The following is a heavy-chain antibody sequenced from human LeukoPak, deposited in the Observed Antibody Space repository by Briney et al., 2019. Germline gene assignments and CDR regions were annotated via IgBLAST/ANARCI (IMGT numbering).Heavy chain of an antibody. Sequence: GGSLRLSCAASGFTFSDYYMNWVRQALGKGLEWLAYISSSGSTIYYADSVKGRFTISRDNARNSLYLQMNSLRAEDTGVYYCAREVAVNFWGQGTLVTVSS. CDR1: GFTFSDYY. V-gene: IGHV3-11*01. J-gene: IGHJ4*02. CDR2: ISSSGSTI. CDR3: AREVAVNF. D-gene: IGHD6-19*01.